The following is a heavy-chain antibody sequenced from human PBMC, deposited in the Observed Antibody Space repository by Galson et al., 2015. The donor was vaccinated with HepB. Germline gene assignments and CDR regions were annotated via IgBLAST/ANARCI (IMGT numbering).Heavy chain of an antibody. D-gene: IGHD3-10*01. CDR3: ARAVLRWFGESGSKPLYYNYYYGMDV. CDR1: GDTFSRDV. CDR2: IIPIFDTT. Sequence: SVKVSCKASGDTFSRDVFSWVRQAPGQGLEWMGGIIPIFDTTNYARKFQGRFTITADKSTSTSYMEVTSLRYEDTAVYYCARAVLRWFGESGSKPLYYNYYYGMDVWGQRTTVTVSS. V-gene: IGHV1-69*06. J-gene: IGHJ6*02.